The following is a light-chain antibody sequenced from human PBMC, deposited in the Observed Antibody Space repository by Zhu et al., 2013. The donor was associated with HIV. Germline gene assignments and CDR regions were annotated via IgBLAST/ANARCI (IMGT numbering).Light chain of an antibody. V-gene: IGKV1-17*01. CDR3: QQYNSSMWT. Sequence: DIQMTQSPSSLSASVGDRISITCRASQGIRIDLAWYQQKPGKAPKLLIYAASTLQSGVPSRFSGSGSGTEFTLTISSLQPDDFATYYCQQYNSSMWTFGQGTKVEIK. J-gene: IGKJ1*01. CDR1: QGIRID. CDR2: AAS.